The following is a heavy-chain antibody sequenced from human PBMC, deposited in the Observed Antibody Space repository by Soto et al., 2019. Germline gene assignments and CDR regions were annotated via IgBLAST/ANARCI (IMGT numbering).Heavy chain of an antibody. Sequence: SVKVSCKASGATFSSYTISWVRQAPGQGLEWMGRIIPILGIANYAQKFQGRVTITADKSTSTAYMELSSLRSEDTAVYYCAREIMVRGVNSYYYGMDVWGQGTTVTVSS. D-gene: IGHD3-10*01. CDR3: AREIMVRGVNSYYYGMDV. CDR1: GATFSSYT. V-gene: IGHV1-69*04. CDR2: IIPILGIA. J-gene: IGHJ6*02.